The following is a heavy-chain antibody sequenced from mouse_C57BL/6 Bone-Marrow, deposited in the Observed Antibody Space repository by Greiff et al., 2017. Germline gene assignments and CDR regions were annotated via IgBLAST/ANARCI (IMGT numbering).Heavy chain of an antibody. V-gene: IGHV1-81*01. D-gene: IGHD1-1*01. J-gene: IGHJ4*01. CDR3: ARQRLRKRGYAMDY. Sequence: VQLQESGAELARPGASVKLSCKASGYTFTSYGISWVKQRTGQGLEWIGEMYPRSGNTYYNEKFKGKATLTAYKSSITAYMWLRSLTSEDSAVYFCARQRLRKRGYAMDYWGQGTSGTVSS. CDR1: GYTFTSYG. CDR2: MYPRSGNT.